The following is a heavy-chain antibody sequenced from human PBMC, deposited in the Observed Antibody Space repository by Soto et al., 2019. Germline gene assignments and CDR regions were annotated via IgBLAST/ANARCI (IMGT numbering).Heavy chain of an antibody. CDR1: GGSISSGGYY. V-gene: IGHV4-31*03. CDR2: IYYSGST. D-gene: IGHD6-19*01. Sequence: SETLSLTCTVSGGSISSGGYYWSWIRQHPGKGLEWIGYIYYSGSTYYNPSLKSRVTISVDTSKNQFSLKLSSVTAADTAVYYCARETRKEYSSEYYFDYWGQGTLVTVSS. CDR3: ARETRKEYSSEYYFDY. J-gene: IGHJ4*02.